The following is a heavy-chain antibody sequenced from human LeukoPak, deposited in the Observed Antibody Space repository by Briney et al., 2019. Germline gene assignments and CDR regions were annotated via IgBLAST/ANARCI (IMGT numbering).Heavy chain of an antibody. V-gene: IGHV3-23*01. CDR3: AKDGIAAAGRNWFDP. CDR1: GFTFSSYS. J-gene: IGHJ5*02. CDR2: ISGSGGST. D-gene: IGHD6-13*01. Sequence: PGGSLRLSCAASGFTFSSYSMNWVRQAPGKGLEWVSAISGSGGSTYYADSVKGRFTISRDNSKNTLYLQMNSLRAEDTAVYYCAKDGIAAAGRNWFDPWGQGTLVTVSS.